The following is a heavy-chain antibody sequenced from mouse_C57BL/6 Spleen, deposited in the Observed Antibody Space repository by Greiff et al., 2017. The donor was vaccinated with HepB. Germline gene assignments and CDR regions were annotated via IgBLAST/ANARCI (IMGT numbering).Heavy chain of an antibody. Sequence: QVQLQQPGAELVKPGASVKLSCKASGYTFTSYWMHWVKQRPGQGLEWIGMIHPNSGSTNYNEKFKSKATLTVDKSSSTAYMQRSSLTSEDTAVYYCARGGLLVYAMDYWGQGTSVTVSS. CDR3: ARGGLLVYAMDY. D-gene: IGHD1-1*01. V-gene: IGHV1-64*01. CDR1: GYTFTSYW. CDR2: IHPNSGST. J-gene: IGHJ4*01.